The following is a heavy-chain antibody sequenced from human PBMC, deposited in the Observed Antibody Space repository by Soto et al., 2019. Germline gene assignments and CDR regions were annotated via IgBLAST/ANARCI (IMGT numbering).Heavy chain of an antibody. CDR3: ARAPTGHTAMVSYGMDV. D-gene: IGHD5-18*01. J-gene: IGHJ6*02. CDR2: IWYDGSNK. Sequence: GGSLRLSCAASGFTFSSYGMHWVRQAPGKGLEWVAVIWYDGSNKYYADSVKGRFTISRDNSKNTLYLQMNSLRAEDTAVYYCARAPTGHTAMVSYGMDVWGQGTTVTVSS. V-gene: IGHV3-33*01. CDR1: GFTFSSYG.